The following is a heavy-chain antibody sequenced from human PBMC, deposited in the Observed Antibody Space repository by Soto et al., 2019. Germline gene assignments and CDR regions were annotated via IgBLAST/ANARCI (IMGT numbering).Heavy chain of an antibody. J-gene: IGHJ4*02. CDR3: SHQTREATLDY. D-gene: IGHD5-12*01. V-gene: IGHV2-5*01. CDR2: IYWNGEK. Sequence: QITLKESGPMLVKPTQTLTLTCTFSGFSLSTSGVGVSWIRQPPGKALEWLGFIYWNGEKRYSPSLMSRLTITKDTPKNQVVLTLTNMDPEDTATYYCSHQTREATLDYWGQGTLVAVSS. CDR1: GFSLSTSGVG.